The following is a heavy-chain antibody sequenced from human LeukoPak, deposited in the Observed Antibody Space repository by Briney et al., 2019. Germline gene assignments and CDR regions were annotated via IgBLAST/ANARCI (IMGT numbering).Heavy chain of an antibody. Sequence: SETLSLTFTVSGGSISSSSYYWGWIRQPPGKGLEWIGSIYYSGSTYYNPSLKSRVTISVDTSKNQFSLKLSSVTAADTAVYYCARRGYCSGGSCYSMIDYWGQGTLVTVSS. CDR1: GGSISSSSYY. CDR2: IYYSGST. V-gene: IGHV4-39*07. J-gene: IGHJ4*02. D-gene: IGHD2-15*01. CDR3: ARRGYCSGGSCYSMIDY.